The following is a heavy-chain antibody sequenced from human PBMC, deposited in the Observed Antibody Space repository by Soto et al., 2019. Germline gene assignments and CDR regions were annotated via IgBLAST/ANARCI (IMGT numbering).Heavy chain of an antibody. CDR2: FDPEDGET. V-gene: IGHV1-24*01. Sequence: ASVKVSCKVSGYTLTELSMHWVRQAPGKGLEWMGGFDPEDGETIYAQKFQGRVTMTEDTSTDTAYMELSSLRSEDTAVYYCATGRTIFGVVTFDWFDPWGQGXLVTVYS. J-gene: IGHJ5*02. CDR3: ATGRTIFGVVTFDWFDP. CDR1: GYTLTELS. D-gene: IGHD3-3*01.